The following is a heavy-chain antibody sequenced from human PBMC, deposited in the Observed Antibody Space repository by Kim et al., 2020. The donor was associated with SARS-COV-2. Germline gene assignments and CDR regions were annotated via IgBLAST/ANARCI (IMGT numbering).Heavy chain of an antibody. J-gene: IGHJ6*02. Sequence: ASVKVSCKASGYTFTSYAMNWVRQAPGQGLEWMGWINTNTGNPTYAQGFTGRFVFSLDTSVSTAYLQISSLKAEDTAVYYCAREEYGYDILTGYYPHYYYGMDVWGQGTTVTVSS. CDR1: GYTFTSYA. V-gene: IGHV7-4-1*02. CDR3: AREEYGYDILTGYYPHYYYGMDV. D-gene: IGHD3-9*01. CDR2: INTNTGNP.